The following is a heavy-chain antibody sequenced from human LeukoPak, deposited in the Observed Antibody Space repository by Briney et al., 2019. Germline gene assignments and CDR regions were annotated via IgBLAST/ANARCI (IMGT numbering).Heavy chain of an antibody. CDR2: IYYSGST. Sequence: SETLSLTCTVSGGSISSGDYYWGWIRQPPGKGLEWIGYIYYSGSTYYNPSLKSRVTISVDTSKNQFSLKLSSVTAADTAVYYCAAQYQLLSNWFDPWGQGTLVTVSS. CDR1: GGSISSGDYY. CDR3: AAQYQLLSNWFDP. V-gene: IGHV4-30-4*01. J-gene: IGHJ5*02. D-gene: IGHD2-2*01.